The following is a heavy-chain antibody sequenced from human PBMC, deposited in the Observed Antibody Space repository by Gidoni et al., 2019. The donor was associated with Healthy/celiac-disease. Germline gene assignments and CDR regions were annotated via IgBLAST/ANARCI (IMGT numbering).Heavy chain of an antibody. J-gene: IGHJ5*02. CDR2: ISYDGSNK. CDR3: AKGRIRLEWLFCWFDP. V-gene: IGHV3-30*18. D-gene: IGHD3-3*01. Sequence: QVQLVESGGGVVQPGRSLRLSCAASGFTFSNYGMHWVRQAPGKGLEWVAVISYDGSNKYYADSVKGRFTISRDNSKNTLYLQMNSLRAEDTAVYYCAKGRIRLEWLFCWFDPWGQGTLVTVSS. CDR1: GFTFSNYG.